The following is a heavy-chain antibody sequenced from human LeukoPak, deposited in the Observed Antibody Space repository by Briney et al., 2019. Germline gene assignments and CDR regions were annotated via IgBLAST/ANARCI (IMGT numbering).Heavy chain of an antibody. CDR1: GFTFSSYG. Sequence: GGSLRLSCAASGFTFSSYGTHWVRQAPGKGLEWVAFIRYDGSKKYYTDSVKGRFTISRDNSKNTLYLQMNSLSAEDTAFYYCAKEELRRITMWGYMDVWGKGTTVTISS. CDR3: AKEELRRITMWGYMDV. V-gene: IGHV3-30*02. J-gene: IGHJ6*03. CDR2: IRYDGSKK. D-gene: IGHD3-10*02.